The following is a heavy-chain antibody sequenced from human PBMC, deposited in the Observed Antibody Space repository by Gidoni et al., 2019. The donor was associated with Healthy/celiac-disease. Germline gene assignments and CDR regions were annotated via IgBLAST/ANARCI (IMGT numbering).Heavy chain of an antibody. Sequence: QVQLVESGGGVVQPGRSLRLSCAASGFTLSSYAMHWVRQAPGKGLEWVAVISYDGSNKYYADSVKGRFTISRDNSKNTLYLQMNSLRAEDTAVYYCARGRGFGVVDYWGQGTLVTVSS. CDR3: ARGRGFGVVDY. CDR2: ISYDGSNK. J-gene: IGHJ4*02. CDR1: GFTLSSYA. D-gene: IGHD3-3*01. V-gene: IGHV3-30-3*01.